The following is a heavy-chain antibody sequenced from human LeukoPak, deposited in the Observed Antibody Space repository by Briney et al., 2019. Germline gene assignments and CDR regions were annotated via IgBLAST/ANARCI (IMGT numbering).Heavy chain of an antibody. J-gene: IGHJ4*02. V-gene: IGHV1-2*02. Sequence: ASVKVSCKASGYTFTGYYMHWVRQAPGQGLEWMGWINPNSGGTNYAQKFQGRVTMTRDTSISTAYMELSRLRSDDTAVYYCARDREYYGSSGIFDYWGQGTLVTVSS. CDR1: GYTFTGYY. CDR2: INPNSGGT. D-gene: IGHD3-22*01. CDR3: ARDREYYGSSGIFDY.